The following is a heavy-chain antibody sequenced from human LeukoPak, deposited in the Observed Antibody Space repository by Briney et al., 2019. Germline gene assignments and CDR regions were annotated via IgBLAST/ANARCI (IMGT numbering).Heavy chain of an antibody. CDR3: TTLRSFDY. CDR1: GMTFRMCA. J-gene: IGHJ4*02. CDR2: IKSKTDGGTT. V-gene: IGHV3-15*01. Sequence: GGSLRLSCEGSGMTFRMCAMSWVRQAPWKGLEWVGRIKSKTDGGTTDYAAPVKGRFTISRDDSKNTLYLQMNSLKTEDTAVYYCTTLRSFDYWGQGTLVTVSS.